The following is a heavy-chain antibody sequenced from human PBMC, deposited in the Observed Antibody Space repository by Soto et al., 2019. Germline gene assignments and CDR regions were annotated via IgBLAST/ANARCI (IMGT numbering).Heavy chain of an antibody. CDR1: GFTFSSYT. CDR2: ISGGGDIT. J-gene: IGHJ4*02. D-gene: IGHD2-2*01. V-gene: IGHV3-23*01. Sequence: GGSLRLSCAASGFTFSSYTMTWVRQAPGKGLEWVSVISGGGDITHYADSVKGRFTISRDNSKNTLYLQLNSLRAEDTAVYYCAKDRSSTSCYAFDYWGQGSLVTVSS. CDR3: AKDRSSTSCYAFDY.